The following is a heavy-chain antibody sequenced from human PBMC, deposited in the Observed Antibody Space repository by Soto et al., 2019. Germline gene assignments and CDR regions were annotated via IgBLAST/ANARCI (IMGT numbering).Heavy chain of an antibody. D-gene: IGHD1-26*01. Sequence: EVQVLESGGGLVQPGGSLRLSFAASGFTFANNGRIWVRQPPGKGREWVSGIRSDGDTTYNSDSVKGRFTVSRDTSKNTVYLQMNSLRAEDTAVYYCAKGKGVGATPDGANCWGQGTLVTVSS. J-gene: IGHJ4*02. V-gene: IGHV3-23*01. CDR2: IRSDGDTT. CDR3: AKGKGVGATPDGANC. CDR1: GFTFANNG.